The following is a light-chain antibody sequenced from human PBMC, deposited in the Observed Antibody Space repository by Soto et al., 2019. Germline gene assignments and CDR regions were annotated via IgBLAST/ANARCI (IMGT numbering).Light chain of an antibody. CDR2: EVV. J-gene: IGLJ1*01. V-gene: IGLV2-8*01. CDR3: KSYAGSNTYV. Sequence: QSVLTQPPSASGSPGQSVTISCTGSKSDIGIYDFVSWYQHHPGKAPRLIIYEVVQRPSGVPARVSGSKSGNTASLTVSGLQAADEDDYFCKSYAGSNTYVFVTGTKLTVL. CDR1: KSDIGIYDF.